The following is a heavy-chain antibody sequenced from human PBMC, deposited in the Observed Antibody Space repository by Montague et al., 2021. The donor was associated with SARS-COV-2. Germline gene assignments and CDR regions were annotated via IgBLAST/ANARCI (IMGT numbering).Heavy chain of an antibody. J-gene: IGHJ4*02. Sequence: SETLSLTCFSLGLCYTGADWNCIRLHPSQQKKSYAVISLHINTNNNPSLKTRVTITIYTSKNKFSLKLISVTAADTAVYYCARGQDVYAINGELNYWGQGILVIVYS. CDR1: GLCYTGAD. CDR3: ARGQDVYAINGELNY. D-gene: IGHD2-8*01. V-gene: IGHV4-34*01. CDR2: ISLHINT.